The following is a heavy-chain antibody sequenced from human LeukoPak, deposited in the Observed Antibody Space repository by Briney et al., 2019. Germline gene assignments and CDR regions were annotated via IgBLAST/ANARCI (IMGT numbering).Heavy chain of an antibody. V-gene: IGHV3-74*01. J-gene: IGHJ4*02. D-gene: IGHD1-26*01. Sequence: GGSLRLSCAASGFTFSNYWMHWVRQAPGKGLVWVSRIDGDGSSTNYAASVKGRFTISRDNAKNTLYLQMTSLRAEDTAVYYCARTIVGVAFDYWGQGTV. CDR2: IDGDGSST. CDR1: GFTFSNYW. CDR3: ARTIVGVAFDY.